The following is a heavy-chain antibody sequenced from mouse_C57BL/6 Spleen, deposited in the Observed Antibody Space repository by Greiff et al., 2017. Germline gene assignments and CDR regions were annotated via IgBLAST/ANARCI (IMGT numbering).Heavy chain of an antibody. CDR2: IYPRDGST. CDR1: GYTFTDYT. CDR3: ARWATYDSSHYFDY. J-gene: IGHJ2*01. V-gene: IGHV1-78*01. Sequence: QVQLQQSEAELVKPGASVKLSCKASGYTFTDYTIHWMKQRPEQGLEWIGYIYPRDGSTKYNEKFKGKSTLTADKSSSTAYMQLNSLTSEDSAIYFCARWATYDSSHYFDYWGQGTTLTVSS. D-gene: IGHD1-1*01.